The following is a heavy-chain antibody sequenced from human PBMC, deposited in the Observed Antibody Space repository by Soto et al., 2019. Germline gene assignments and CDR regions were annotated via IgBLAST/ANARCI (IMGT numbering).Heavy chain of an antibody. CDR1: GGSISSGDYY. CDR2: IHYSGST. V-gene: IGHV4-30-4*01. CDR3: ARGTPYYDILTGYYPHNLDY. J-gene: IGHJ4*02. Sequence: SETLSLTCTVSGGSISSGDYYWSWIRQPPGKGLEWIGYIHYSGSTYYNPSLKSRVTISVDTSKNQFSLKLSSVTAADTAVYYCARGTPYYDILTGYYPHNLDYWGQGTLVTVSS. D-gene: IGHD3-9*01.